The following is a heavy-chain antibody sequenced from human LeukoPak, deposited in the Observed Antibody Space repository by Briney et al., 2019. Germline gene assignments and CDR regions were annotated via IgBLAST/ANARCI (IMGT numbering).Heavy chain of an antibody. CDR3: ARVDTAMGSIDY. Sequence: SETLSLTCTVSGDSISNYFWSWIRQPPRKGLEWMAYVHYSGSTNYNPSLKSRVTISVDTSKNQFSLKLSSVTAADTAVYYCARVDTAMGSIDYWGQGTLVTVSS. D-gene: IGHD5-18*01. CDR1: GDSISNYF. J-gene: IGHJ4*02. V-gene: IGHV4-59*08. CDR2: VHYSGST.